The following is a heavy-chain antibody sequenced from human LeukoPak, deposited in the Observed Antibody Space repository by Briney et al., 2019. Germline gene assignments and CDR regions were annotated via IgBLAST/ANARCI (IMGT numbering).Heavy chain of an antibody. CDR3: AKDTFPGAPPTHAFDI. Sequence: PGGSLRLSCAASGFTVSGNYMSWVRQAPGKGLEWVSLIYSGGDTYYTDSVKGRFTISRDNSKNTLYLQMNSLRAEDTAVYYCAKDTFPGAPPTHAFDIWGQGTMVTVSS. CDR1: GFTVSGNY. V-gene: IGHV3-53*05. J-gene: IGHJ3*02. CDR2: IYSGGDT. D-gene: IGHD3-10*01.